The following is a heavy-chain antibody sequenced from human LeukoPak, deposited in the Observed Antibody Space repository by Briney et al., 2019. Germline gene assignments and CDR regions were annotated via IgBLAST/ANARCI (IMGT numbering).Heavy chain of an antibody. D-gene: IGHD3-10*01. Sequence: GGSLRLSCAASGFTFSSYVMSWVRQAPGKGLEWVSAISGSGGSTYFPDSVKGRFTISRDNSKNTLHLQMNSLRAEDTALYYCAKGPSGSYYGFDMWGQGTMVTAST. V-gene: IGHV3-23*01. J-gene: IGHJ3*02. CDR1: GFTFSSYV. CDR2: ISGSGGST. CDR3: AKGPSGSYYGFDM.